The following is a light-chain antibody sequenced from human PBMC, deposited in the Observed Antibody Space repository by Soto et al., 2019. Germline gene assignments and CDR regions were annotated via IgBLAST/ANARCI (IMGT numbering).Light chain of an antibody. CDR3: SSYTTSGTLL. V-gene: IGLV2-14*03. CDR1: SSDVGGFNF. Sequence: QSALTQPASVSGSPGQSITISCTGTSSDVGGFNFVSWYQQHPGKAPKLMIYDVNGRPSGVSNRFSGSKSGNTASLTISGLQAEDEGDYYCSSYTTSGTLLFGGGTKVTVL. J-gene: IGLJ2*01. CDR2: DVN.